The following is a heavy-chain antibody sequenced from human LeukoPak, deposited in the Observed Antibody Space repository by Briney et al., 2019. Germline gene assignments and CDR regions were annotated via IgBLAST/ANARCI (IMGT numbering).Heavy chain of an antibody. V-gene: IGHV3-23*01. CDR1: RFTFKSYT. J-gene: IGHJ4*02. D-gene: IGHD2-21*01. CDR2: ISGSGGT. CDR3: AKESAYCGGGCYYLVDS. Sequence: GGSLRLSCAVSRFTFKSYTMTWVRQAPGKGLEWVSAISGSGGTHYTDSVKGRFIISRDNSKSTLYLQMNSLRAEDTAVYYCAKESAYCGGGCYYLVDSWGQGTLVTVSS.